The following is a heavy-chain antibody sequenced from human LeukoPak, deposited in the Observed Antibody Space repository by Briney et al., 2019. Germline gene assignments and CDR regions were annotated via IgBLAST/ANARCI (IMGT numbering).Heavy chain of an antibody. D-gene: IGHD3-3*01. CDR1: GGSFISNRHY. CDR3: ARVALITIHENDAFDI. CDR2: IYSSGNT. J-gene: IGHJ3*02. Sequence: SETLSLTCTVSGGSFISNRHYWSWIRQPAGKGLEWIGHIYSSGNTKYNPSLKSRLTMSIDSSKNQFSLILTSVTAADTAVYYCARVALITIHENDAFDIWGQGTVVTVSS. V-gene: IGHV4-61*09.